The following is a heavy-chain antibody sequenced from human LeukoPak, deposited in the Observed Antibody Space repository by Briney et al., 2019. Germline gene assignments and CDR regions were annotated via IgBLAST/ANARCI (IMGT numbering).Heavy chain of an antibody. D-gene: IGHD2-21*02. V-gene: IGHV1-18*01. CDR1: GYTFTSYG. Sequence: GASVKVSCKASGYTFTSYGISWVRQAPGQGLEWMGWISAYNGNTNYAQKLQGRVTMTTDTSTSTAYMELRSLRSDDTAVYYRARAELGVVVTAQILHWGQGTMVTVSS. J-gene: IGHJ3*01. CDR3: ARAELGVVVTAQILH. CDR2: ISAYNGNT.